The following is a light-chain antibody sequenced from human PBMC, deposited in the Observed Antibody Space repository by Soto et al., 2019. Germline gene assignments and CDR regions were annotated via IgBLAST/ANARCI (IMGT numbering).Light chain of an antibody. J-gene: IGKJ1*01. CDR3: IQTLQTPPT. CDR1: QSLLHSNGYNY. Sequence: DIVMTQSPLSLPVTPGEPASISCRSSQSLLHSNGYNYLDWYLQKPGQSPQLLIYLGSNRASGVPDRFRGSGSGTTFTLKISRVEAEDVGVYYCIQTLQTPPTFGQGTKVEIK. V-gene: IGKV2-28*01. CDR2: LGS.